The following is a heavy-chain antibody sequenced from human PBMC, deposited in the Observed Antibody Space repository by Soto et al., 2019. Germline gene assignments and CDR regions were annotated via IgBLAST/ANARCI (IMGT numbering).Heavy chain of an antibody. CDR3: ARGHSGSYGLDY. CDR2: INSDGSST. J-gene: IGHJ4*02. D-gene: IGHD1-26*01. V-gene: IGHV3-74*01. Sequence: EVQLVESGGGLVQPGGSLRLSCAASGFTFSSYWMHWVRQAPGKGLVWVSRINSDGSSTRYADSVKGRFTISRDNAKNPLYLQMNSLRAEDTAVYYCARGHSGSYGLDYWGQGTLVTVSS. CDR1: GFTFSSYW.